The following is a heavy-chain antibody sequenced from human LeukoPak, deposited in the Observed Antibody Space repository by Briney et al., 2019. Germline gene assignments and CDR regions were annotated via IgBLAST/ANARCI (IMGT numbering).Heavy chain of an antibody. CDR2: INSISGEI. CDR1: GFTFSTYS. CDR3: ARDHGYAFDY. V-gene: IGHV3-48*02. J-gene: IGHJ4*02. D-gene: IGHD5-12*01. Sequence: GGSLRLSCAASGFTFSTYSMNWVRQAPGKGLEWVSYINSISGEIWYADSVKGRFTISRDDAKNSLYLQMNSLRDEDTAVYYCARDHGYAFDYWGQGTLVTVSS.